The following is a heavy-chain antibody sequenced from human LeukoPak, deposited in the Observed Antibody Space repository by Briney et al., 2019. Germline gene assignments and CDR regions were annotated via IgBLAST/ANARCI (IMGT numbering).Heavy chain of an antibody. J-gene: IGHJ4*02. CDR2: IYHSGST. Sequence: SETLSLTCAVSGYSISSGYYWGWIRQPPGKGLEWIGSIYHSGSTYYNPSLKSRVTISVDTSKNQFSLKLSSVTAADTAVYYCARGREIVVVIGNTLDYWGQGTLVTVSS. CDR1: GYSISSGYY. D-gene: IGHD3-22*01. CDR3: ARGREIVVVIGNTLDY. V-gene: IGHV4-38-2*01.